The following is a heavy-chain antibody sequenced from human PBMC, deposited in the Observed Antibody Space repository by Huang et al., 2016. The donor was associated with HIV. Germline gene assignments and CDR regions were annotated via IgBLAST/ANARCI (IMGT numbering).Heavy chain of an antibody. CDR3: ARLDTARNYYYYGLDV. D-gene: IGHD5-18*01. V-gene: IGHV5-51*01. J-gene: IGHJ6*02. CDR1: GYSFAKYW. CDR2: IYPDDSDT. Sequence: EEQLVQSGAEVKKPGESLKISCEGSGYSFAKYWIGWVRQLPGKGLEWMVIIYPDDSDTRYSPSFQGQVSISADKSISTAYLQWSSLKASETAMYYCARLDTARNYYYYGLDVWGQGTSVIVSS.